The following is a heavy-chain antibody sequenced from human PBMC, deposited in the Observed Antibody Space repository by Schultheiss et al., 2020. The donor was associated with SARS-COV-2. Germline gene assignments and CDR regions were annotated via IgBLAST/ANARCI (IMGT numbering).Heavy chain of an antibody. CDR3: ARGRGGNYYDSSGYQE. Sequence: SETLTLTCAVSGGSISSSNWWSWVRQPPGKGLEWIGEINHSGSTNYNPSLKSRVTISVDTSKNQFSLKLSSVTAADTAVYYCARGRGGNYYDSSGYQEWGQGTLVTVSS. CDR1: GGSISSSNW. D-gene: IGHD3-22*01. V-gene: IGHV4-4*02. J-gene: IGHJ4*02. CDR2: INHSGST.